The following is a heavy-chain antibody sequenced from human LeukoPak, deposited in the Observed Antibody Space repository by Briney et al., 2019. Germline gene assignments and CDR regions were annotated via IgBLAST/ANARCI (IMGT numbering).Heavy chain of an antibody. CDR1: GYTFTSYG. J-gene: IGHJ5*02. Sequence: ASVKVSCKASGYTFTSYGISWVRQAPGQGLEWMGWISAYNGNTNYAQKLQGRVTMTTDTSTSTAYMELRSLRSDDTAVYYCARLRELVGATQNWFDPWGQGTLVTVSS. CDR2: ISAYNGNT. D-gene: IGHD1-26*01. V-gene: IGHV1-18*01. CDR3: ARLRELVGATQNWFDP.